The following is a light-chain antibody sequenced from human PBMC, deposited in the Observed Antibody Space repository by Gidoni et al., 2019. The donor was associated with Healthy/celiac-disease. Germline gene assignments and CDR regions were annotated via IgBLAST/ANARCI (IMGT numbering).Light chain of an antibody. V-gene: IGLV3-19*01. CDR1: SLRSYY. J-gene: IGLJ1*01. CDR3: NSRDSSGNHLGV. CDR2: GKT. Sequence: SSELTQDPAVSVALGQTVRSTCQGDSLRSYYASWYQQKPGQAPVLVIYGKTNRPSGIPDRFSGSSSGNTASLTITGAQAEDEADYYCNSRDSSGNHLGVFGTGTKVTVL.